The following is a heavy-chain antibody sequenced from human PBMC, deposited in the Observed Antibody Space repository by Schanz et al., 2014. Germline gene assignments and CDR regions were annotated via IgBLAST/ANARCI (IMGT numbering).Heavy chain of an antibody. CDR2: TSHDGSFT. Sequence: EVQLEESGGGLVKPGGSLKLSCAASRLNFNNAWMHWVRQAPGKGLVWVSRTSHDGSFTTFADSVKGRFTISRDNARNTLYLQMNSLRAEDTAVYYCTRDTDYHFDYWGQGTLVTVSS. CDR3: TRDTDYHFDY. V-gene: IGHV3-74*01. J-gene: IGHJ4*02. CDR1: RLNFNNAW. D-gene: IGHD4-17*01.